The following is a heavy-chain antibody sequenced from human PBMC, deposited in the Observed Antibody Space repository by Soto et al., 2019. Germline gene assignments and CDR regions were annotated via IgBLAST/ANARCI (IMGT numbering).Heavy chain of an antibody. V-gene: IGHV3-21*01. CDR2: ITSSNNHI. D-gene: IGHD3-10*01. CDR1: GCTFSTYS. CDR3: GRDPNFYASGSEVDY. Sequence: EVQLVESGGGLVAPGGSLRLSCAASGCTFSTYSMNWVRQAPGKGLEWVSSITSSNNHIHYTASVEGRFTISRDNAKNSLYLQMNSLRVEDTAVYYCGRDPNFYASGSEVDYWGQGTLVTVSS. J-gene: IGHJ4*02.